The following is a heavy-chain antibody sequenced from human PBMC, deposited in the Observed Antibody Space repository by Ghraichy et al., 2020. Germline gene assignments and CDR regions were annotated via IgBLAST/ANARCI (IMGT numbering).Heavy chain of an antibody. J-gene: IGHJ4*02. Sequence: GGSLRLSCAASGFTFSSYSMNWVRQAPGKGLEWVSYISGSSSTIYYADSVKGRFTISRDNAKNSLYLQMNSLRDEDTAVYYCAREAYYYGSGSYYAFDYWGQGTLVTVSS. CDR1: GFTFSSYS. CDR3: AREAYYYGSGSYYAFDY. CDR2: ISGSSSTI. D-gene: IGHD3-10*01. V-gene: IGHV3-48*02.